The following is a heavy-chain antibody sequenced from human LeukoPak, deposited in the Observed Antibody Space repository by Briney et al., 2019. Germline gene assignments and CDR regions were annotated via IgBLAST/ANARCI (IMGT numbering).Heavy chain of an antibody. CDR3: ARDLYQLLGNWFDP. J-gene: IGHJ5*02. CDR2: SYYSGSA. D-gene: IGHD2-2*01. V-gene: IGHV4-39*02. Sequence: SETLSLTCTVSGGSISSSSYYWGWIRQPPGQGLEWIGSSYYSGSAYYNPSLKSRATISVDTSKNQFSLRLSSVTAADTAVYYCARDLYQLLGNWFDPWGQGTLVTVSS. CDR1: GGSISSSSYY.